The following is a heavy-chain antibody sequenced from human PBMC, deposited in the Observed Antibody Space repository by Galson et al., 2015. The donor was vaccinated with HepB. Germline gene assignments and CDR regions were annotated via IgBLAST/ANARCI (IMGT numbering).Heavy chain of an antibody. J-gene: IGHJ2*01. Sequence: SLRLSCAASGFTFSDYYMSWIRQAPGKGLELFSYISSSGISINYADSVKGRFTISRDNAKNSLYLQMNSLRAEDTAVYFCAREIHRGSGSQGWYFDSWGRGTLVPVSS. CDR2: ISSSGISI. CDR1: GFTFSDYY. V-gene: IGHV3-11*01. D-gene: IGHD3-10*01. CDR3: AREIHRGSGSQGWYFDS.